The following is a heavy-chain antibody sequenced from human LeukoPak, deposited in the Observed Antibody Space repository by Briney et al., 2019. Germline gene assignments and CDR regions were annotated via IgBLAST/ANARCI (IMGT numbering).Heavy chain of an antibody. J-gene: IGHJ3*02. V-gene: IGHV3-30*02. CDR2: IRYDGSNK. CDR1: GFTFSSYG. D-gene: IGHD3-10*01. Sequence: PGGSLRLSCAASGFTFSSYGMHWVRQAPGKGLEWVAFIRYDGSNKYYADSVKGRFTISRDNAKSSLYLQMNSLRAEDTAVYYCARSAGVIPAFDIWGQGTMVTVSS. CDR3: ARSAGVIPAFDI.